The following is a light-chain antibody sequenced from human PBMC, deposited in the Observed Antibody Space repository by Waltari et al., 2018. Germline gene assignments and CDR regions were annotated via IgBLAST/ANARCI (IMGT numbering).Light chain of an antibody. CDR3: QHYLRLPVT. V-gene: IGKV3-20*01. CDR2: GAS. Sequence: EIVLTQSPGHLSLSLGERAPVSCRASQSVSRALAWYQQKPGQAPRLLIYGASTRATGIPDRFSGSGSGTGFSLTISRLEPDDFAVYYCQHYLRLPVTFGQGTTVEI. CDR1: QSVSRA. J-gene: IGKJ1*01.